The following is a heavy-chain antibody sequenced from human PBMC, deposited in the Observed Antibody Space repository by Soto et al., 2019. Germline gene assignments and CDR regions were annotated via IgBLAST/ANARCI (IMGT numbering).Heavy chain of an antibody. D-gene: IGHD4-17*01. J-gene: IGHJ4*02. CDR2: ISWNSGRI. CDR3: AKSPSYYGDFDY. Sequence: GRSRTLACRAARFAYDDYRSLWDRQAQGKGLEWVSGISWNSGRIGYADSVKGRLTISRDNAKNSLYLQMNSLRAEDTAFYYCAKSPSYYGDFDYWGQGTLVTVPS. CDR1: RFAYDDYR. V-gene: IGHV3-9*01.